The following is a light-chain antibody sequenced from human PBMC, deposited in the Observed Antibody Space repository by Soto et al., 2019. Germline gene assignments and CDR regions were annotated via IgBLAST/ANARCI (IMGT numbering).Light chain of an antibody. Sequence: DIQMTQSPSSLSASAGDRVTITCRASQGISNYLAWYQQKPGKVPKLLIYAASTLQAGFPSRFSGSGSGTDFTLTISRLQPEDVATYYCQKYNSALKWTFGQGTKVEIK. V-gene: IGKV1-27*01. CDR3: QKYNSALKWT. CDR1: QGISNY. J-gene: IGKJ1*01. CDR2: AAS.